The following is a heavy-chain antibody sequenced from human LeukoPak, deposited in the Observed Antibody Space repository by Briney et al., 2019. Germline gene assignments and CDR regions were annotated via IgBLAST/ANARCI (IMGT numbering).Heavy chain of an antibody. CDR1: GYTLTELS. J-gene: IGHJ3*02. CDR2: FDPEDGET. CDR3: ATVLGYCSGGSCYPFGDAFDI. D-gene: IGHD2-15*01. V-gene: IGHV1-24*01. Sequence: GASVKVSCKVSGYTLTELSMHWVRQAPGQGLEWMGGFDPEDGETIYAQKFQGRVTMTEDTSTDTAYMELSSLRSEDTAVYYCATVLGYCSGGSCYPFGDAFDIWGQGTMVTVSS.